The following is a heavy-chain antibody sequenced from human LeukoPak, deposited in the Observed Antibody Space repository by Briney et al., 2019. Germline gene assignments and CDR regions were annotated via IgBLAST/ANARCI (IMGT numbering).Heavy chain of an antibody. J-gene: IGHJ4*02. CDR2: ISSSGSYI. D-gene: IGHD2-21*02. Sequence: GGSLRLSCAAPAFTFSSYSMNWVRQAPGKGLEWVSSISSSGSYIYYADSVKGRFTISRDNAKNSLYLQMNSLRAEDTAVYYCAKPERPYIVVVTAAGGDWGQGTLVTVSS. V-gene: IGHV3-21*04. CDR1: AFTFSSYS. CDR3: AKPERPYIVVVTAAGGD.